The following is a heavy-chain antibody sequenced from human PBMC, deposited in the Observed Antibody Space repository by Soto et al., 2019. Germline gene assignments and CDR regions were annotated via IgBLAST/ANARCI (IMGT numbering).Heavy chain of an antibody. V-gene: IGHV4-31*03. CDR1: GGSINNAGYY. J-gene: IGHJ4*02. CDR3: ASVRTLFGIFNVFDY. CDR2: IYYSGRT. Sequence: QVQLQESGPGLVKPSQTLSLTCNVSGGSINNAGYYWSWIRQHPGKGVEWIGYIYYSGRTYYNPSLKSRVTISRGTSKTQFSLQLSSVTAADTAVYYCASVRTLFGIFNVFDYWGQGTLVTVSS. D-gene: IGHD3-3*01.